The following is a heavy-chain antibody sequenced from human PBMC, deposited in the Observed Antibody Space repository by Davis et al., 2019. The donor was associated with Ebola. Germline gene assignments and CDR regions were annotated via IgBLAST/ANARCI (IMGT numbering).Heavy chain of an antibody. V-gene: IGHV5-51*01. Sequence: GESLKISCKGSGYSFTSYWIGWVRQMPGKGLVWMGVIYPGDSDTRYSPSFQGQVTISADKSSSTAYLQWSSLKASDTAMYYCARHLRGGNPFYYYYYGMDVWGQGTTVTVSS. CDR1: GYSFTSYW. J-gene: IGHJ6*02. CDR3: ARHLRGGNPFYYYYYGMDV. D-gene: IGHD4-23*01. CDR2: IYPGDSDT.